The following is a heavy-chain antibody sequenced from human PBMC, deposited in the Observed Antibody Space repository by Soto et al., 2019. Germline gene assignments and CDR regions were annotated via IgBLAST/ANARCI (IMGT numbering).Heavy chain of an antibody. CDR2: IIPIFGTA. D-gene: IGHD6-13*01. Sequence: QVQLVQSGAEVKKPGSSVKVSCKASGGTISSYAISWVRQAPGQGLEWMGGIIPIFGTANYAQKFQGRVTITADESTSTAYMELSSLRSEDTAVYYCARVLRIAAAADGGFDYWGQGTLVTVSS. CDR1: GGTISSYA. V-gene: IGHV1-69*01. J-gene: IGHJ4*02. CDR3: ARVLRIAAAADGGFDY.